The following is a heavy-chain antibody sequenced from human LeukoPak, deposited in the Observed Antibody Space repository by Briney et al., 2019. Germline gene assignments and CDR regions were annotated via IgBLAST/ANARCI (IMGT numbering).Heavy chain of an antibody. CDR2: ISSSGSTI. J-gene: IGHJ6*03. CDR1: GFTFSSYE. Sequence: PGGSLRLSCAASGFTFSSYEMNWVRQAPGKGLEWVSYISSSGSTIYYADSVKGRFTISRDNAKNSLYLQMNSLRAEDTAVYYCVKAGYYYYYMDVWGKGTTVTVSS. V-gene: IGHV3-48*03. CDR3: VKAGYYYYYMDV.